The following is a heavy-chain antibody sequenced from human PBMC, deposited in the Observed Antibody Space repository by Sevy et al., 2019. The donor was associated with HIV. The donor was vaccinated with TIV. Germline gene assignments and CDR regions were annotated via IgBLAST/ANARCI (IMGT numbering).Heavy chain of an antibody. CDR2: INRDGSNT. Sequence: GGSLRLSCAASGFTLSTYWMHWVRQPPGKGLVWVSRINRDGSNTSYADSVKGRFTISRDNAKNTLFLQMNSLSAEDTAVYYCAREIKMSGSSGKDAFDIWGQGTMVTVSS. J-gene: IGHJ3*02. D-gene: IGHD1-26*01. V-gene: IGHV3-74*01. CDR1: GFTLSTYW. CDR3: AREIKMSGSSGKDAFDI.